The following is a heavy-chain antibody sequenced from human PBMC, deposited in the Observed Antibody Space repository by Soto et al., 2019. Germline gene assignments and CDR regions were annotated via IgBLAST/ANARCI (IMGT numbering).Heavy chain of an antibody. Sequence: QLLQSGGGLVQPGGSLTLSCAASGFTFVTTDMSWVRQAPGEGLEWVSTIDGSGGITYYADSVKGRFTISRDNSRNTVYLQMNSLRGGDTALYYCVKNSGWFNTWCQGALVPVSS. D-gene: IGHD3-10*01. V-gene: IGHV3-23*01. CDR2: IDGSGGIT. CDR3: VKNSGWFNT. J-gene: IGHJ5*02. CDR1: GFTFVTTD.